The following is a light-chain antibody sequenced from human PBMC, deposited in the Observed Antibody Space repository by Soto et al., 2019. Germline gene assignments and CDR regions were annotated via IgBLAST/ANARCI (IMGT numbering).Light chain of an antibody. Sequence: DIQMTQFPSTLSASVGDRVTITCRASESISSWLAWYQQKPGKAPKILIYKASTLQRGVPSRFTGSGSGTEFTLTISSLQPDDFATYYCQHYSVFPLTFGGGTKVEIK. CDR3: QHYSVFPLT. J-gene: IGKJ4*01. CDR2: KAS. V-gene: IGKV1-5*03. CDR1: ESISSW.